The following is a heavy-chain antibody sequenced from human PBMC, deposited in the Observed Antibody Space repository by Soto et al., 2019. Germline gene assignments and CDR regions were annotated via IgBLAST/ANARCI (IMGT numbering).Heavy chain of an antibody. J-gene: IGHJ5*01. CDR1: GFKFDDYM. D-gene: IGHD2-15*01. V-gene: IGHV3-43*01. CDR2: ISWDGGSI. Sequence: HPGGSLRLSCEAYGFKFDDYMMHWVRQAPGKGLEWISLISWDGGSIDYADSIKGRFTVSRDNSKTSLYLHMDSLTSDDTAIYFCAKEGNGGSSLDSWGQGTLVTVSS. CDR3: AKEGNGGSSLDS.